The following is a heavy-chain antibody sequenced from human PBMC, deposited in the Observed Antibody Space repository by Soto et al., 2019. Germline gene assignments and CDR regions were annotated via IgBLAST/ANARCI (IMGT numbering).Heavy chain of an antibody. J-gene: IGHJ4*02. D-gene: IGHD2-21*01. CDR3: ETELGDNTSSPFYS. CDR1: GVTFSSET. CDR2: IIPLFGTA. V-gene: IGHV1-69*01. Sequence: QVQLVQSGADVKKPWSSVKVYCKASGVTFSSETISWVRPATGQWLEWVGGIIPLFGTANYAQKFQCRVTITADESTSICYIELSSLRSDDTAVYYCETELGDNTSSPFYSWCQRTRVTVST.